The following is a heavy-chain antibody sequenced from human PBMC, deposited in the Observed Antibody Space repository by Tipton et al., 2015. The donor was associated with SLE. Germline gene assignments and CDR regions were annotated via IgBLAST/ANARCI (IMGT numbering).Heavy chain of an antibody. V-gene: IGHV4-4*09. J-gene: IGHJ6*02. CDR1: GGSISSYY. D-gene: IGHD6-19*01. CDR2: IYTSEST. CDR3: AIGSGWYAGGYYYYGMDV. Sequence: TLSLTCTVSGGSISSYYWSWIRQPPGKGLEWIGYIYTSESTNYNPSLKSRVTISVDTSKNQFSLKLSSVTAADTAVYYCAIGSGWYAGGYYYYGMDVWGQGTTVTVSS.